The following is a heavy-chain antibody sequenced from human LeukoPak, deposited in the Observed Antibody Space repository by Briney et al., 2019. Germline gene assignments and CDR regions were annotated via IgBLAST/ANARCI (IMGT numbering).Heavy chain of an antibody. CDR2: IYYSGST. CDR1: GGSISSYY. CDR3: ARDLYSSSWYGGGYYYGMDV. J-gene: IGHJ6*02. D-gene: IGHD6-13*01. Sequence: SETLSLTCTVSGGSISSYYWSWIRQPPGKGLEWIGYIYYSGSTNYNRSLKSRVTISVDTSKNQFSLKLSSVTAADTAVYYCARDLYSSSWYGGGYYYGMDVWGQGTTVTVSS. V-gene: IGHV4-59*01.